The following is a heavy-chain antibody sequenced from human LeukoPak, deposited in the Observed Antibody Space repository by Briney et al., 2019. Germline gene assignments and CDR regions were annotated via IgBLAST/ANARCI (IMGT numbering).Heavy chain of an antibody. Sequence: SETLSLTCTVSGGSVSSYYWSWTRQPPGKGREWIGYIYYSGSTNYNPSLKSRVTISVDTSKNQFSLKLSSVTAADTAVYYCARDYRWLAGKAFDIWGQGTMVTVSS. D-gene: IGHD6-19*01. CDR1: GGSVSSYY. J-gene: IGHJ3*02. V-gene: IGHV4-59*02. CDR3: ARDYRWLAGKAFDI. CDR2: IYYSGST.